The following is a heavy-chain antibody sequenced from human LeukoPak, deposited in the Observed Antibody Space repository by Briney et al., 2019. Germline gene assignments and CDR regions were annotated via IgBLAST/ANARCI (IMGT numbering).Heavy chain of an antibody. J-gene: IGHJ4*02. CDR2: IKEDGSRA. CDR1: GFSFASYA. Sequence: GGSPRLSCAASGFSFASYAMRWVRQAPGEGLEWVASIKEDGSRADYVDSVRGRFTVSRDNTKNSLFLQMNSLRVDDTAVYYCASDRAFSQFDYWGQGTLVTVSS. CDR3: ASDRAFSQFDY. V-gene: IGHV3-7*01. D-gene: IGHD3-10*01.